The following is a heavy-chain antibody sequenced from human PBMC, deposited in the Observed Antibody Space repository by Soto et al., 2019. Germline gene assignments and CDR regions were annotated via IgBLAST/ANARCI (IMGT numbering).Heavy chain of an antibody. V-gene: IGHV3-64*01. CDR3: ARDKGCSSTSCYYYYYMDV. Sequence: QPGGSLRLSCAASGFTFSSYAMHWVRQAPGKGQENVSAISSNGGSTYYANSVKGRFTISRDNSKNTLYLQMGSLRAEDMAVYYCARDKGCSSTSCYYYYYMDVWGKGTTVTVSS. J-gene: IGHJ6*03. CDR2: ISSNGGST. CDR1: GFTFSSYA. D-gene: IGHD2-2*01.